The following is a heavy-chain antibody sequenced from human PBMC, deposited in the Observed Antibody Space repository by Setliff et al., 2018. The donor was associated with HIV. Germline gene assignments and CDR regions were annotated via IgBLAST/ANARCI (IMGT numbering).Heavy chain of an antibody. CDR2: MNPNSGNT. V-gene: IGHV1-8*02. Sequence: GASVNVSCKASGYTFTSYDINWVRQAPGQGLEWMGWMNPNSGNTGYARKFQGRITMTRNTSITTAYMELSSLGSEDTAVYYCARVIGYFSGWYLKYWGQGTPVTVSS. D-gene: IGHD6-19*01. CDR1: GYTFTSYD. J-gene: IGHJ4*02. CDR3: ARVIGYFSGWYLKY.